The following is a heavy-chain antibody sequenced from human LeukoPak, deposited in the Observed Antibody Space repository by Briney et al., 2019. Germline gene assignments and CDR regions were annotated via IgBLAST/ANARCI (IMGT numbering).Heavy chain of an antibody. CDR2: IYYSGST. CDR1: GGSLSSYY. Sequence: SETLSLTCTVSGGSLSSYYWSWIRQPPGKGLEWIGYIYYSGSTNYNPSLKSRVTISVDTSKNQFSLKLSSVTAADTAVYYCASGYSGYDPFFDYWGQGTLVTVSS. D-gene: IGHD5-12*01. CDR3: ASGYSGYDPFFDY. V-gene: IGHV4-59*08. J-gene: IGHJ4*02.